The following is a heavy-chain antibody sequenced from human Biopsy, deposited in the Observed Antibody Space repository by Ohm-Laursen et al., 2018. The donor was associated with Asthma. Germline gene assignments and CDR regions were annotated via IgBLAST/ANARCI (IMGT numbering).Heavy chain of an antibody. V-gene: IGHV1-3*01. J-gene: IGHJ3*01. CDR3: ARTYYDFLTGQVNDAFAL. CDR1: GYTFIHFA. D-gene: IGHD3-9*01. CDR2: INAGDGNT. Sequence: ASVKVSCKASGYTFIHFAIHWVRQAPGQRLEWMGWINAGDGNTKYSQKFQGRVTITRDTSASTAYVDLRSLRSEDTAMYYCARTYYDFLTGQVNDAFALWGQGTMVTVSS.